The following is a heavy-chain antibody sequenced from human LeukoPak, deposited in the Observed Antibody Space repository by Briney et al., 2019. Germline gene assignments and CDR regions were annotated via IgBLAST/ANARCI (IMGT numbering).Heavy chain of an antibody. CDR3: ACYYYDSSGYYPEYFQH. J-gene: IGHJ1*01. CDR1: GGSISSSSYY. CDR2: IYYSGST. V-gene: IGHV4-39*01. D-gene: IGHD3-22*01. Sequence: SETLSLTCTVSGGSISSSSYYWGWIRQPPGKGLEWIGSIYYSGSTYYNPSLKSRVTISVDTSKNQFALKLSSVTAADTAVYYCACYYYDSSGYYPEYFQHWGQGTLVTVSS.